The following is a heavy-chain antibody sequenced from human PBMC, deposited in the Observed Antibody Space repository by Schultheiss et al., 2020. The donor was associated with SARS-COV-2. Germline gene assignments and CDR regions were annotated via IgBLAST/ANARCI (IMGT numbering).Heavy chain of an antibody. Sequence: SVKVSCKASVGTFSSYAISWVRQAPGQGLEWMGGIIPIFGTANYAQKFQGRVTITADESTSTAYMELRSLRSDDTAVYYCARGRATVHETYYAMDVWGQGTTVTVSS. CDR2: IIPIFGTA. J-gene: IGHJ6*02. D-gene: IGHD4-11*01. CDR1: VGTFSSYA. V-gene: IGHV1-69*13. CDR3: ARGRATVHETYYAMDV.